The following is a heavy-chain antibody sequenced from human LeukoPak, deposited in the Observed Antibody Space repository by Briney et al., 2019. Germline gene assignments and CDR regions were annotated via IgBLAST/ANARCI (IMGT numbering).Heavy chain of an antibody. CDR1: GFTFDGYG. V-gene: IGHV3-21*01. J-gene: IGHJ4*02. Sequence: GGSLRLSCAASGFTFDGYGMNWVRQAPGKWLEWISPISSSSTYIYYADSVKGRFTISRDNAKNSLYLQMTSLRAEDTAVYYCARAYCSSTRCSKYFDSWGQGTLVTVSS. CDR3: ARAYCSSTRCSKYFDS. D-gene: IGHD2-2*01. CDR2: ISSSSTYI.